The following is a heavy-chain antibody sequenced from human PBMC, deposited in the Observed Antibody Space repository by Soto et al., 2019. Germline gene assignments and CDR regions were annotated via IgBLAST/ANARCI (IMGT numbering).Heavy chain of an antibody. J-gene: IGHJ6*02. V-gene: IGHV5-51*01. CDR2: IYPGDSDT. CDR1: GYTFTNYW. CDR3: ARYTKLTDYFFHGMEV. D-gene: IGHD4-17*01. Sequence: GESLKISCKGSGYTFTNYWIVWVRQIPGKGLEWMGIIYPGDSDTRYSPSFQGQVTISADRSISTAYLQWSSLKASDTGMYYCARYTKLTDYFFHGMEVWGQGTTVTVSS.